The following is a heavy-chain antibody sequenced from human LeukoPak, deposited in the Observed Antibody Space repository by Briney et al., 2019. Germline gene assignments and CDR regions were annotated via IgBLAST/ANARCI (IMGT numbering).Heavy chain of an antibody. CDR3: AKDVHVYSSGWYENYFDY. CDR1: GFTFSSYA. D-gene: IGHD6-19*01. J-gene: IGHJ4*02. Sequence: GGSLRLSCAASGFTFSSYAMSWVRQAPGKGLEWVSAISGSGGSTYYADSVKGRFTISRDNSKNTLYLQMNSLRAEDTAVYYCAKDVHVYSSGWYENYFDYWGQGTLVIVSS. CDR2: ISGSGGST. V-gene: IGHV3-23*01.